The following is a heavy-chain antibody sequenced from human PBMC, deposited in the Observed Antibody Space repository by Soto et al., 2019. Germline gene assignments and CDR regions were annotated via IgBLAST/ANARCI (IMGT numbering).Heavy chain of an antibody. CDR1: GGTFSSYA. J-gene: IGHJ6*02. D-gene: IGHD2-2*01. CDR2: IIPIFGTA. Sequence: QVQLVQSGAEVKKPGSSVKVSCKASGGTFSSYAISWVRQAPGQGLEWMGGIIPIFGTANYAQKFQGRVTITAEESKSTAYMALSSLRSEDTAVYYCARHVPAAGYYYGMDVWGQGPTVTVSS. V-gene: IGHV1-69*12. CDR3: ARHVPAAGYYYGMDV.